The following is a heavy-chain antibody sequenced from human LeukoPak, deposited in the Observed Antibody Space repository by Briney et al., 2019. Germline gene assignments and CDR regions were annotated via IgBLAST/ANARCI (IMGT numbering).Heavy chain of an antibody. Sequence: ASVKVSCKASGYTFTGYYMHWVRQAPGQGLEWMGWINPNSGGTNYAQKFQGRVTMTRDTSISTAYMELSRLRSDDTAVYYCAREELYCSSTSCYNELGYWGQGTLVTVSS. CDR3: AREELYCSSTSCYNELGY. CDR2: INPNSGGT. J-gene: IGHJ4*02. D-gene: IGHD2-2*02. CDR1: GYTFTGYY. V-gene: IGHV1-2*02.